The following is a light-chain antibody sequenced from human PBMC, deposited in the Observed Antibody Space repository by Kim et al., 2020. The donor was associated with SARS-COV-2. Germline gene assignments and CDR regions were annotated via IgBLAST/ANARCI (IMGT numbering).Light chain of an antibody. J-gene: IGKJ1*01. V-gene: IGKV1-5*03. CDR3: QQYNSYFT. CDR2: RAA. CDR1: QSISTY. Sequence: LSVAVGERVTIACRASQSISTYWAWYQHKPGKAPKVLIYRAATLGSGVPSRFRGSGSGTDFTLTISGLQPDDFAFYYCQQYNSYFTFGQGTKLEI.